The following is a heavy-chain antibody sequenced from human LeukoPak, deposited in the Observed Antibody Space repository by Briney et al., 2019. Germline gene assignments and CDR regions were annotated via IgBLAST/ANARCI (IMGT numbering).Heavy chain of an antibody. CDR2: ISAYNGNT. V-gene: IGHV1-18*01. CDR3: ARHSSSSYYYYYYMDV. CDR1: GYTFTSYG. J-gene: IGHJ6*03. Sequence: ASVKVSCKASGYTFTSYGISWVRQAPGQGLEWMGWISAYNGNTNYAQKLQGRVTMTTDTSTSTAYMELRSLRSDDTAVCYCARHSSSSYYYYYYMDVWGKGTTVTVSS. D-gene: IGHD6-6*01.